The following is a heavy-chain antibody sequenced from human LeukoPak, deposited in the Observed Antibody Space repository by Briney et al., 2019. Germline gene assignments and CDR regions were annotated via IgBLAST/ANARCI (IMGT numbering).Heavy chain of an antibody. CDR3: ARGSHYDFWSGYSASSSYYFDY. CDR2: ISAYSGNT. Sequence: ASVKVSCKASGYTFTSYGISWVRQAPGQGLEWMGWISAYSGNTNYAQKLQGRVTMTTDTSTSTAYMELRSLRSDDTAVYYCARGSHYDFWSGYSASSSYYFDYWGQGTLVTVSS. D-gene: IGHD3-3*01. J-gene: IGHJ4*02. V-gene: IGHV1-18*01. CDR1: GYTFTSYG.